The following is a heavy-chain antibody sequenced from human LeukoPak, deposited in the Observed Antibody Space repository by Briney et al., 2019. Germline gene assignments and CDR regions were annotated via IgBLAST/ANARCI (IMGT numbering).Heavy chain of an antibody. Sequence: GGSLTLSCAASGFTFSSYGKHWVRQAPGKGLDWVAVIWYDGSNKYYADSVKGRFTISRDNSKNTLYLQMNSLRAEDTAVYYCARRGGQWSFDYWGQGTLVTVSS. CDR1: GFTFSSYG. V-gene: IGHV3-33*01. J-gene: IGHJ4*01. CDR2: IWYDGSNK. CDR3: ARRGGQWSFDY. D-gene: IGHD3-10*01.